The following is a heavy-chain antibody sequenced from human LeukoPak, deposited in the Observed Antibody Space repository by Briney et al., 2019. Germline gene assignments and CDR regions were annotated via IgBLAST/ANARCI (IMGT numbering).Heavy chain of an antibody. Sequence: PSETLSLTCAVYGGSFSGYYWSWIRQPPGKGLEWIGYIYYSGSTNYNPSPKSRVTISVDTSKNQFSLKLSSVTAADTAVYYCASTESFYGSGSYYYFDYWGQGTLVTVSS. CDR1: GGSFSGYY. CDR3: ASTESFYGSGSYYYFDY. CDR2: IYYSGST. V-gene: IGHV4-59*08. J-gene: IGHJ4*02. D-gene: IGHD3-10*01.